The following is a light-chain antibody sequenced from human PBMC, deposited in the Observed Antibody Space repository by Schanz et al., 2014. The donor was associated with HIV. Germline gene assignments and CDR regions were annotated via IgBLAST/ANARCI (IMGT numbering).Light chain of an antibody. CDR2: QAS. CDR1: QTIGRL. Sequence: IQMTQSPSTVSASVGDRVTITCRASQTIGRLMAWYQQKPGRAPKLLIYQASTLETGVPSRFSGSGSGTYFTLTITSLQPDDFATYYCQQCVTYPYTFGQGTKLDIK. CDR3: QQCVTYPYT. J-gene: IGKJ2*01. V-gene: IGKV1-5*03.